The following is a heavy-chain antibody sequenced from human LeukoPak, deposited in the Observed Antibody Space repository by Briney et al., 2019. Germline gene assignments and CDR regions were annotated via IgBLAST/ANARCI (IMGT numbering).Heavy chain of an antibody. CDR2: IYYSGST. CDR3: ARDRGDGYNRDAFDI. J-gene: IGHJ3*02. V-gene: IGHV4-61*01. D-gene: IGHD5-24*01. Sequence: KPSETLSLTCTVSGGSISSSSYYWGWIRQPPGKGLEWIGYIYYSGSTNYNPSLKSRVTISVDTSKNQFSLKLSSVTAADTAVYYCARDRGDGYNRDAFDIWGQGTMVTVSS. CDR1: GGSISSSSYY.